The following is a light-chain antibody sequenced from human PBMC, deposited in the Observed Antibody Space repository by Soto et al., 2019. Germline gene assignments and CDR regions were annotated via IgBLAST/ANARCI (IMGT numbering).Light chain of an antibody. Sequence: QSALTQPASVSESPGQSITISCTGTGSDVGAYDYVSWYQQHPGKAPKLIIYEVTHRPSGVSNRFSGSKSGTTASLTISGLQAEDEADHYCSSYTSSGTFVLFGGGTKLTVL. CDR1: GSDVGAYDY. CDR2: EVT. J-gene: IGLJ2*01. CDR3: SSYTSSGTFVL. V-gene: IGLV2-14*01.